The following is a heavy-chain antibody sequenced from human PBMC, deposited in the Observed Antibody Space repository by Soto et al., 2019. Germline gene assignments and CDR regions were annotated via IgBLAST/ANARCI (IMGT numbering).Heavy chain of an antibody. CDR1: GGSISNSIYY. CDR3: ARRATYTTFDY. D-gene: IGHD5-18*01. V-gene: IGHV4-39*01. J-gene: IGHJ4*02. Sequence: SETLSLTCTVSGGSISNSIYYWGWIRQPPGKGLEWIGSIYYSGSTYYNPSLKSRVTISVDTSKNQFSLRLSSVTAADTAVYYCARRATYTTFDYWGQGTLVTVSS. CDR2: IYYSGST.